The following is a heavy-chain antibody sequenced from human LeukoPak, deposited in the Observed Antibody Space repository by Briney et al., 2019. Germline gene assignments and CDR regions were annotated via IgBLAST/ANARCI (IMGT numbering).Heavy chain of an antibody. J-gene: IGHJ6*04. CDR1: GYNFISYG. D-gene: IGHD5-12*01. V-gene: IGHV1-18*04. CDR3: AREGYSCYGGYYYYGMDV. Sequence: ASVKVSCKASGYNFISYGISWVRQAPGQGLEWMGWISAYNGNTNYAQKVQGRVTMTTDTSTSTAYMEMRSLRSDDTAVYYCAREGYSCYGGYYYYGMDVWGKGTTVTVSS. CDR2: ISAYNGNT.